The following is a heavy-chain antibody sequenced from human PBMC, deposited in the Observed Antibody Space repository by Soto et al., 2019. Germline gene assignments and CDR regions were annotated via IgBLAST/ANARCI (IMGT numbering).Heavy chain of an antibody. Sequence: EVQLLDSGGGLVQPGGSLRLSCAASGFTFSNYAMTWVRQGPGKGLEWVSGISGSGGRSYYADSGKGRFTISRDNSKGTLYLQMNSLRAEDTAVYYCAKAYFVWSSEQPYYFDYWGQGTLVTVSS. CDR1: GFTFSNYA. CDR3: AKAYFVWSSEQPYYFDY. J-gene: IGHJ4*02. CDR2: ISGSGGRS. D-gene: IGHD3-16*01. V-gene: IGHV3-23*01.